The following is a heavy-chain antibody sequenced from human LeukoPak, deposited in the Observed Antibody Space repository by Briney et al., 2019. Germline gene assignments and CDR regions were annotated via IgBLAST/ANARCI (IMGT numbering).Heavy chain of an antibody. CDR1: GGSIRSSYYY. CDR2: IYYSGST. D-gene: IGHD3-3*01. CDR3: ARQNYDFWSGYSSPTLDY. Sequence: KPSETLSLTCTVSGGSIRSSYYYWGWIRQPPGKGLEWIGSIYYSGSTYYNPSLKSRVTISVDTSKNQFSLKLSSVTAADTAVYYCARQNYDFWSGYSSPTLDYWGQGTLVTVSS. V-gene: IGHV4-39*01. J-gene: IGHJ4*02.